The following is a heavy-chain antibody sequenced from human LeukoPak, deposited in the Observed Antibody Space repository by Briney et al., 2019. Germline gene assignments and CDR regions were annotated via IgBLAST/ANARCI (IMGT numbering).Heavy chain of an antibody. Sequence: SETLSLTCTVSGYSISSGYYWGWIRQPPGKGLEWIGSIYHSGSTYYNPSLKSRVTISVDTSKNQFSLKLSSVTAADTAVYYCAREVMITFGGVIDYWGQGTLVTVSS. CDR2: IYHSGST. CDR3: AREVMITFGGVIDY. D-gene: IGHD3-16*01. V-gene: IGHV4-38-2*02. CDR1: GYSISSGYY. J-gene: IGHJ4*02.